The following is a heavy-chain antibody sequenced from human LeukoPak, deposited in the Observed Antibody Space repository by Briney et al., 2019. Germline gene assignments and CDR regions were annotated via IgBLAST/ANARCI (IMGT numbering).Heavy chain of an antibody. CDR3: ARGGAFPQEFYFDY. Sequence: GGSLRLSCAASGFTFATYAVHWVRQAPGKGLEWVAAISHDGYNEYYAASVKGRFTISRDNSKNTLYLQMNSLGGEDTAIYYCARGGAFPQEFYFDYWGHGIVVTVSS. D-gene: IGHD1-26*01. CDR2: ISHDGYNE. CDR1: GFTFATYA. J-gene: IGHJ4*01. V-gene: IGHV3-30-3*01.